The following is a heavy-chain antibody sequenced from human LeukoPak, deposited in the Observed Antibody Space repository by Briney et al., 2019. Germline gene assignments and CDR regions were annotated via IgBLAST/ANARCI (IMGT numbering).Heavy chain of an antibody. D-gene: IGHD6-6*01. CDR1: GFTFNSYA. Sequence: GGSLRLSCSASGFTFNSYAMAWVRQAPGKGLGWVSAINGSGGNTYYADSVKGRFTISRDNSKNTLYLQMNSLRVEDTAVYYCANWVEGARPSLDYWGQGALVTVSS. CDR2: INGSGGNT. V-gene: IGHV3-23*01. CDR3: ANWVEGARPSLDY. J-gene: IGHJ4*02.